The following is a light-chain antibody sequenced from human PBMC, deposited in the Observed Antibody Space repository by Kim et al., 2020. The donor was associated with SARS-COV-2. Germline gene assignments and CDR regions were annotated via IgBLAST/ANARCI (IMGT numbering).Light chain of an antibody. CDR3: QHHSTYPIT. J-gene: IGKJ5*01. Sequence: IQLTQSPSTLSASVGDRVTITCRASQSICGWLAWYQQKPGKAPKLLIYDASSVESGVPSRFSGSGSGTEFTLTISSLQPDDSATYYYQHHSTYPITFGQGTRLEIK. CDR2: DAS. V-gene: IGKV1-5*01. CDR1: QSICGW.